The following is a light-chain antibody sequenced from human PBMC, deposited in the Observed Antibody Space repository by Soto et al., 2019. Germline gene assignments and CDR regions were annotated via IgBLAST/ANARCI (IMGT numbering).Light chain of an antibody. CDR2: DAS. J-gene: IGKJ5*01. CDR1: QSVDSNY. Sequence: IMLSQSPCTLSLYPGERATLSCRARQSVDSNYLAWYQQRPGQAPRLLIYDASTRATGIPARFSGSGSGTEFTLTISSLQSEDFAVYYCQQRSNWPPITFGQGTRLAI. V-gene: IGKV3D-20*02. CDR3: QQRSNWPPIT.